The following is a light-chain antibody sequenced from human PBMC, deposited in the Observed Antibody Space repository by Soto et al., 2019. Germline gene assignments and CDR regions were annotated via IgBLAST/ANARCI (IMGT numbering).Light chain of an antibody. CDR1: SSNIGRNT. Sequence: QSVLTQPPSASGTPGQRVTISCSGSSSNIGRNTVKWYRQLPGTAPKLLIGSSDQRPSGVPDRCSGSPSGTSASLAISGLQSEDEADYICAAWDDSLNAWAFGGGTKLTVL. CDR2: SSD. J-gene: IGLJ3*02. CDR3: AAWDDSLNAWA. V-gene: IGLV1-44*01.